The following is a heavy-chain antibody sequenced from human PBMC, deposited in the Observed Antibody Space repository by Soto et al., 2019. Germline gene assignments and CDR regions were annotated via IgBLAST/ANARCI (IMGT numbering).Heavy chain of an antibody. D-gene: IGHD2-21*02. CDR2: IPQEGSDG. J-gene: IGHJ6*02. Sequence: VGSLRLSCEVSGFTLSMYSMTWVRQAPGKGLEWVAKIPQEGSDGHYVDSVKGRFTISRDNAKNSVYLQMNSLRAEDTAVYYCARDQLRLSAHDFFYGSDVWGQGAKVTVSS. V-gene: IGHV3-7*03. CDR3: ARDQLRLSAHDFFYGSDV. CDR1: GFTLSMYS.